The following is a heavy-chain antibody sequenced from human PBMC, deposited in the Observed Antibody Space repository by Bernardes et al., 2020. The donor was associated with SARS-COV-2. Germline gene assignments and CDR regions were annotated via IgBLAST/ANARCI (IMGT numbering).Heavy chain of an antibody. J-gene: IGHJ6*02. CDR1: GSTFSSYG. D-gene: IGHD2-21*01. CDR2: ISYDGSNK. CDR3: AKEWLWQATLGGKGMDI. Sequence: GGSLRLSCVGSGSTFSSYGIHWVRQAPGKGLEWVAVISYDGSNKYYADSVKGRFTISRDNSKKTLYLQMNSLRAEDTAVYYCAKEWLWQATLGGKGMDIWGQGTTVTVSS. V-gene: IGHV3-30*18.